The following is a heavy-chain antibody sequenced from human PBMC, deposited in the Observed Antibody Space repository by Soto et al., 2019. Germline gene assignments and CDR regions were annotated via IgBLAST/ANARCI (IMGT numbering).Heavy chain of an antibody. CDR1: GFTFSSYA. Sequence: EVQLLESGGGLVQPGGSLRLSCAASGFTFSSYAMSWVRQAPGKGLEWVPAISGSGGSTYYADSVKGRFTISRDNSKNTLYLQMNSLRAEDTAVYYCAKDGSVTTGLDWYFDLWGRGTLVTVSS. D-gene: IGHD4-17*01. CDR2: ISGSGGST. J-gene: IGHJ2*01. CDR3: AKDGSVTTGLDWYFDL. V-gene: IGHV3-23*01.